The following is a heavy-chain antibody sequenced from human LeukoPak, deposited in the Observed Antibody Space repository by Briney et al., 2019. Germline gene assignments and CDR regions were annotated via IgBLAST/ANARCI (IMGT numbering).Heavy chain of an antibody. CDR1: GYTFTSYA. CDR3: ARALVRFGGQDDY. CDR2: INAGNGNT. Sequence: ASVKVSCKGSGYTFTSYAMHWVRQAPGQRLEWMGWINAGNGNTKYSQEFQGRVTITRDTSANTAYMELSSLRAEDTAVYYCARALVRFGGQDDYWGQGTLVTVSS. D-gene: IGHD3-10*01. J-gene: IGHJ4*02. V-gene: IGHV1-3*03.